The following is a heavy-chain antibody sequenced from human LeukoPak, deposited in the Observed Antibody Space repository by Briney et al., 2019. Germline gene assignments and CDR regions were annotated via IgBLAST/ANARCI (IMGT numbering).Heavy chain of an antibody. V-gene: IGHV3-9*01. CDR1: GFTFDDYA. CDR2: ISWNSGSI. D-gene: IGHD3-10*01. CDR3: ARDASRGGY. Sequence: PGRPLRLSCAASGFTFDDYAMHWVRQAPGKGLEWVSGISWNSGSIGYADSVKGRFTISRDNAKNSLYLQMNSLRAEDTAVYYCARDASRGGYWGQGTLVTVSS. J-gene: IGHJ4*02.